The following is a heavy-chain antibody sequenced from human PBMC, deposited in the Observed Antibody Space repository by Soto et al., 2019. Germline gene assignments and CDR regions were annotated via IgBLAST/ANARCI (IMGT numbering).Heavy chain of an antibody. CDR2: IYYSGTT. CDR1: GYSISSSNW. J-gene: IGHJ4*02. CDR3: ARREIQGPIDY. D-gene: IGHD1-26*01. V-gene: IGHV4-28*01. Sequence: QVQLQESGPGLVKPSDTLSLTCAVSGYSISSSNWWGWIRQPPGKGLEWMGYIYYSGTTYYNPSLKSRGTMSVDSSQNQFSLKLTSVTAVDTAVYYCARREIQGPIDYWGQGTLVTVSS.